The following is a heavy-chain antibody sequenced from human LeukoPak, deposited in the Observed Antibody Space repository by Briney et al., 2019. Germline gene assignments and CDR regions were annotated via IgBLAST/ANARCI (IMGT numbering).Heavy chain of an antibody. CDR2: IYTSGST. J-gene: IGHJ5*02. V-gene: IGHV4-61*02. CDR1: GGSISSGSYY. D-gene: IGHD3-16*01. Sequence: PSETLSLTCTVSGGSISSGSYYWSWIRQPAGKGLEWIGRIYTSGSTNYNPSLKSRVTISVDTSKNQFSLKLSSVTAADTAVYYCARDVLITFGGVGWFDPWGQGTLVTVSS. CDR3: ARDVLITFGGVGWFDP.